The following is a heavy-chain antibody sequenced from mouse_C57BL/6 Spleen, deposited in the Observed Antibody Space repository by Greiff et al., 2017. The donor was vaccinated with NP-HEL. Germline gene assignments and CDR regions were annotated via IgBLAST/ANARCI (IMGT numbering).Heavy chain of an antibody. CDR3: ANDGYLDY. CDR1: GYTFTDYY. Sequence: EVQLQQSGPELVKPGASVKISCKASGYTFTDYYMNWVKQSHGKSLEWIGDINPNNGGTSYNQKFKGKATLTVDKSSSTAYMELRSLTSEDSAVYYCANDGYLDYWGQGTTLTVSS. V-gene: IGHV1-26*01. D-gene: IGHD2-3*01. J-gene: IGHJ2*01. CDR2: INPNNGGT.